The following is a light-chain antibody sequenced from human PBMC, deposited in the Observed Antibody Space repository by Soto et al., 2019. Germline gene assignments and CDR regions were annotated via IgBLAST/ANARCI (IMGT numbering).Light chain of an antibody. Sequence: DIQMTQSPSSLTASVGDRVTIPCRASQDISNYLNWYQQKPGKAPQLLIFSATNLQSGVPSRFSGSGSGTDFTLTIRGLQPEDCATYYCQQSYSTPITFDQGTRLEIK. CDR2: SAT. J-gene: IGKJ5*01. CDR3: QQSYSTPIT. CDR1: QDISNY. V-gene: IGKV1-39*01.